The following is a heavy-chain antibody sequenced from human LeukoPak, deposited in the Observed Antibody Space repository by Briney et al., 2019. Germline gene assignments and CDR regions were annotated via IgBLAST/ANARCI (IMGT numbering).Heavy chain of an antibody. CDR1: GFTFSSYS. J-gene: IGHJ4*02. D-gene: IGHD3-22*01. V-gene: IGHV3-21*01. CDR2: ISSSSSYI. CDR3: ARDREFDYYDSSGYDLFDY. Sequence: PGGSLRISCAASGFTFSSYSMNWVRQAPGKGLEWVSSISSSSSYIYYADSVKGRFTISRDNAKNSLYLQMNSLRAEDTAVYYCARDREFDYYDSSGYDLFDYWGQGTLVTVSS.